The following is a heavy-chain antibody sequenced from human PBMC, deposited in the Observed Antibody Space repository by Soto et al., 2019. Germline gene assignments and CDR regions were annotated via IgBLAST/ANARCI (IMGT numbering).Heavy chain of an antibody. J-gene: IGHJ4*02. D-gene: IGHD3-10*02. CDR3: ARGWVGTGSHYFRV. CDR2: INRSRST. CDR1: GESFSGYY. V-gene: IGHV4-34*01. Sequence: PSETLSLTCAVYGESFSGYYWSWIRQPPGKGLEWIGEINRSRSTNHNPSLKSRVTISVDTSKNQFSLKLNSVTAADTAVYYCARGWVGTGSHYFRVWGQGTLVTVSS.